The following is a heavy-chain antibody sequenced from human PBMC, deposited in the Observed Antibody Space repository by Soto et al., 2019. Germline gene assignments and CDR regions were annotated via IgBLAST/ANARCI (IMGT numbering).Heavy chain of an antibody. V-gene: IGHV3-30*18. Sequence: GGSLRLCCAVSGFAFSSYGMYWVRQAPGKGLEWVAVVSYDGSNEFYADSVKGRFTISRDNSKNTLYLQMHSLRAEDTAVYYCAKDISIAVAGRGNYYYYNMDVWGQGTTVTVSS. CDR3: AKDISIAVAGRGNYYYYNMDV. CDR2: VSYDGSNE. J-gene: IGHJ6*01. CDR1: GFAFSSYG. D-gene: IGHD6-19*01.